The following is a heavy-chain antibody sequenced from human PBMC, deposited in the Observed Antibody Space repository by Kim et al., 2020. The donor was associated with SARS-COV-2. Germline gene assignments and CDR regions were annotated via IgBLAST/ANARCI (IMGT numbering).Heavy chain of an antibody. CDR1: GGSFSGYY. CDR2: INHSGST. Sequence: SETLSLTCAVYGGSFSGYYWSWIRQPPGKGLEWIGEINHSGSTNYNPSLKSRVTISVDTSKNQFSLKLSSVTAADTAVYYCARVRRGGATRGWFDPWGQGTLVTVSS. D-gene: IGHD3-16*01. V-gene: IGHV4-34*01. CDR3: ARVRRGGATRGWFDP. J-gene: IGHJ5*02.